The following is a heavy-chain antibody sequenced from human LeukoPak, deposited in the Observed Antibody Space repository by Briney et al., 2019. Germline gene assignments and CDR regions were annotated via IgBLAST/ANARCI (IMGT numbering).Heavy chain of an antibody. CDR2: TWYDGSNK. D-gene: IGHD6-19*01. V-gene: IGHV3-33*01. J-gene: IGHJ4*02. CDR1: GFTFSSHG. CDR3: ARDGTGSNSGWYIH. Sequence: PRSSLRLSCAASGFTFSSHGMHWVRQAPGKGLEWVAVTWYDGSNKYYADSVKGRFTISRDNSKNTLYLQMNSLRAEDTAVYYCARDGTGSNSGWYIHWGQGALVTV.